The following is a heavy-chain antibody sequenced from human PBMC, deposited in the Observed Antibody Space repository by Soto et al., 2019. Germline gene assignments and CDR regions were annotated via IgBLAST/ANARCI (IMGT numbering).Heavy chain of an antibody. Sequence: QLQLQESGSGLVKPSQTLSLTCAVSGGSISSGGYSWSWIRQPPGKGLEWIGYIYHSGSTYYNPPLKSRVTISLDRSKNQFSLKLSSVPAADTAVYYCARATFGGVIEVDAFDIWGQGTMVTVSS. D-gene: IGHD3-16*02. V-gene: IGHV4-30-2*01. J-gene: IGHJ3*02. CDR2: IYHSGST. CDR3: ARATFGGVIEVDAFDI. CDR1: GGSISSGGYS.